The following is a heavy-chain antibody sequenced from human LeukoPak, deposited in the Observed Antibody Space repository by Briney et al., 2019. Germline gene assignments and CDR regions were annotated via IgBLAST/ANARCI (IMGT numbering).Heavy chain of an antibody. CDR1: GYSFTSYW. D-gene: IGHD5-18*01. V-gene: IGHV5-51*01. J-gene: IGHJ4*02. CDR2: IYPGDSDT. Sequence: GESLKISCKGSGYSFTSYWIGWVRQMPGKGLEWMGVIYPGDSDTRYSPSFQGQVTISADKSIATAYLQWNTLKASDTAMYYCARLRGYSSGYYFDYWGQGTLVTVSS. CDR3: ARLRGYSSGYYFDY.